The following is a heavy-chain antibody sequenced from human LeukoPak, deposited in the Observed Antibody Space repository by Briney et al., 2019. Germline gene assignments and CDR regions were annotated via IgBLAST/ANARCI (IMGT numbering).Heavy chain of an antibody. D-gene: IGHD6-19*01. J-gene: IGHJ3*02. CDR2: IYYSGST. V-gene: IGHV4-59*08. Sequence: SETLSLTCTVSGGSISSYYWSWIRQPPGKGLEWIGYIYYSGSTNYNPSLKSRVTISVDTSKNQFSLKLSSVTVADTAVYYCARRGRYDAFDIWGQGTMVTVSS. CDR1: GGSISSYY. CDR3: ARRGRYDAFDI.